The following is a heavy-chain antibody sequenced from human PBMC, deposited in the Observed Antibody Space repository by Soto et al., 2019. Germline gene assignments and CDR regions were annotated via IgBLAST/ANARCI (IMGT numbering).Heavy chain of an antibody. V-gene: IGHV4-34*01. CDR3: ARSIQLWTPFEY. CDR2: INHSGST. J-gene: IGHJ4*02. CDR1: GRSFSSYY. D-gene: IGHD5-18*01. Sequence: SETLSLTCAVYGRSFSSYYWSWIRQPPGKGLEWIGEINHSGSTNYNPSLKSRVTISVDTSKKQMSLKLSSVTAADTAVYYCARSIQLWTPFEYWGQETLVTVSS.